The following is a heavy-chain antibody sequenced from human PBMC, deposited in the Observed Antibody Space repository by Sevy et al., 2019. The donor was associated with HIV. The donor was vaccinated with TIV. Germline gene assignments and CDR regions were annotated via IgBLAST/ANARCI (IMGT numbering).Heavy chain of an antibody. CDR3: ARGGSCGGDCYPSSDYYYYGMDV. J-gene: IGHJ6*02. Sequence: GGSLRLSCAASGFTFSSYWMHWVRQAPGKGLVWVSRINSDGSSTSYADSVKGRFTISRDNAKNTLYLQMNSLRAEETAVYYCARGGSCGGDCYPSSDYYYYGMDVWGQGTTVTVSS. CDR2: INSDGSST. CDR1: GFTFSSYW. V-gene: IGHV3-74*01. D-gene: IGHD2-21*02.